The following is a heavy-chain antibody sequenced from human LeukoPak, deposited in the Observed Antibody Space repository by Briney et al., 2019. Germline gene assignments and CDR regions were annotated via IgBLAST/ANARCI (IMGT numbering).Heavy chain of an antibody. D-gene: IGHD1-26*01. CDR3: AGRDY. CDR1: GAPISNYY. J-gene: IGHJ4*02. V-gene: IGHV4-4*07. CDR2: VYTGGST. Sequence: SDTLSLTYTVSGAPISNYYWSWLRQPAGKGLEWIGRVYTGGSTNYNPSLRSRVTISVDKSRNQFFLNLRSVTAADTAVYYCAGRDYWGQGTLVTVSS.